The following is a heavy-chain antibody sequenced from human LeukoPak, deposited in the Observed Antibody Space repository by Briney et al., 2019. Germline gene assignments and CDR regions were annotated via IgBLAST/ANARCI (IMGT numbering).Heavy chain of an antibody. J-gene: IGHJ4*02. CDR1: GYTLTELS. D-gene: IGHD2-2*01. Sequence: SVKVSCKVSGYTLTELSMHWVRQAPGKGLEWMGGFDPEDGETIYAQKFQGRVTMTEDTSTDTAYMELSSLRSEDTAVYYCATAPYCSSTSCSDYWGQGTLVTVSS. V-gene: IGHV1-24*01. CDR2: FDPEDGET. CDR3: ATAPYCSSTSCSDY.